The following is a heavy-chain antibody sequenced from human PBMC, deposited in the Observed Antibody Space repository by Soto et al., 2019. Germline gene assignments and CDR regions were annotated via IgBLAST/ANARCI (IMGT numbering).Heavy chain of an antibody. V-gene: IGHV3-21*01. CDR1: GFTFSSYS. CDR2: ISSSSSYI. J-gene: IGHJ1*01. CDR3: AGPIEVAVTDYFQQ. Sequence: PGGSLRLPCAASGFTFSSYSMNWVRQAPGKGLEWVSSISSSSSYIYYADSVKGRFTISRDNAKNSLYLQMNSLRAETTAVYYWAGPIEVAVTDYFQQWGKGTLVTVSS. D-gene: IGHD6-19*01.